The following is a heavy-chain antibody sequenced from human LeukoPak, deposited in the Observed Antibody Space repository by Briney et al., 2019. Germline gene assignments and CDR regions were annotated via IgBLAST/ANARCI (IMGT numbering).Heavy chain of an antibody. CDR1: GFTFSSYA. CDR2: ISGSGGST. D-gene: IGHD6-13*01. J-gene: IGHJ4*02. V-gene: IGHV3-23*01. Sequence: GGSLRLSCAASGFTFSSYAMSWVRQAPGKGLEWVSAISGSGGSTYYADSVKGRFTISRDNSRNTLYLQVNSLRAEDTAVYYCAKGGHSSSHFDYWGQGTLVTVSS. CDR3: AKGGHSSSHFDY.